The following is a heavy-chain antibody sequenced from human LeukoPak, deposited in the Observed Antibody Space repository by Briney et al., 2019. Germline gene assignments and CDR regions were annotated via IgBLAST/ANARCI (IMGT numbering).Heavy chain of an antibody. Sequence: GGSLRLSCAASGFTFSSYARSWVRQAPGKGLEWVSAISGSGGSTYYADSVKGRFTISRDNSKNTLYLQMNSLRAEDTAVYYCAKDPWYYYDSSGYYRDYYYGMDVWGQGTTVTVSS. D-gene: IGHD3-22*01. J-gene: IGHJ6*02. CDR2: ISGSGGST. V-gene: IGHV3-23*01. CDR1: GFTFSSYA. CDR3: AKDPWYYYDSSGYYRDYYYGMDV.